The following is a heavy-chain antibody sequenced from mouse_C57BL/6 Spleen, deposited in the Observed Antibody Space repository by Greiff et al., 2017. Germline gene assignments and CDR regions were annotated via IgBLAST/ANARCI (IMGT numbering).Heavy chain of an antibody. CDR3: ARRVIYDGYLYWYFDV. CDR1: GYAFSSSW. V-gene: IGHV1-82*01. J-gene: IGHJ1*03. Sequence: QVQLQQSGPELVKPGASVKISCKASGYAFSSSWMNWVKQRPGKGLEWIGRIYPGDGDTNYNGKFKGKATLTADKSSSTAYMQLSSLTSEDSAVYFGARRVIYDGYLYWYFDVWGTGTTVTVSS. CDR2: IYPGDGDT. D-gene: IGHD2-3*01.